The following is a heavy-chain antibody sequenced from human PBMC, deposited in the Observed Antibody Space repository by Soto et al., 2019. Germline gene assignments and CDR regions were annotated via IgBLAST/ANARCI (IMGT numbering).Heavy chain of an antibody. CDR3: ARDIVVVPAAKRDGMDV. V-gene: IGHV1-18*01. D-gene: IGHD2-2*01. CDR2: ISAYNGNT. J-gene: IGHJ6*02. CDR1: GYTFTSYG. Sequence: QVQLVQSGAEVKKPGASVKVSCKASGYTFTSYGISWVRQAPGQGLEWMGWISAYNGNTNYAQKLQGRVTMTTDTSTRTAYMELRSLRSDDTAVYYCARDIVVVPAAKRDGMDVWGQGTTVTVSS.